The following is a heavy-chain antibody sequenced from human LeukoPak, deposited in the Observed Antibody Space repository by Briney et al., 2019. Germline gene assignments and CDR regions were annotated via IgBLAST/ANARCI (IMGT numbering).Heavy chain of an antibody. CDR3: ARGSEYCSSTSCFWFDP. V-gene: IGHV4-34*01. J-gene: IGHJ5*02. CDR2: INHSGST. Sequence: PSETLSLTCAVYGGSFSGYYWSWIRQPPGKGLEWIGEINHSGSTNYNPSLKSRVTISVDTSKNQFSLKLSSVTAADTAEYYCARGSEYCSSTSCFWFDPWGQGTLVTVSS. D-gene: IGHD2-2*01. CDR1: GGSFSGYY.